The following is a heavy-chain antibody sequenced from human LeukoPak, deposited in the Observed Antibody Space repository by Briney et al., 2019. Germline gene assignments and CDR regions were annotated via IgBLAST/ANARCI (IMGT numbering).Heavy chain of an antibody. CDR1: GGTFSSYA. D-gene: IGHD3-22*01. J-gene: IGHJ4*02. V-gene: IGHV1-69*13. Sequence: ASVTVSCKASGGTFSSYAISWVRQAPGQGLEWMGGIIPIFGTANYAQKFQGRVTITADESTSTAYMELSSLRSEDTAVYYCASPMGSYYDSSGSLILDYWGQGTLVTVSS. CDR2: IIPIFGTA. CDR3: ASPMGSYYDSSGSLILDY.